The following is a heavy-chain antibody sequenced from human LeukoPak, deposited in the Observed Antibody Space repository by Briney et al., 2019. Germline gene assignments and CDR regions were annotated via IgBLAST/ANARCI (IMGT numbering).Heavy chain of an antibody. Sequence: GASVKVSCKASGYTFTSYGISWVRQAPGQGLEWMGWISAYNDNTNYAQKLQGRVTMTTDTSTSTAYMELRSLRSDDTAVYYCARAPSGCGGTCPSDHWGPGTQVTVSS. CDR1: GYTFTSYG. D-gene: IGHD2-15*01. J-gene: IGHJ4*02. CDR3: ARAPSGCGGTCPSDH. V-gene: IGHV1-18*01. CDR2: ISAYNDNT.